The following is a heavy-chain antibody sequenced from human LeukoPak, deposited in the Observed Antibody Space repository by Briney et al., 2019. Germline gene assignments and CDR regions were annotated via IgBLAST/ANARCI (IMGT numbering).Heavy chain of an antibody. J-gene: IGHJ3*02. CDR2: ISAYNGNT. D-gene: IGHD2-21*02. Sequence: GASVKVSCKASGYTFTSYGISWVRQAPGQGLEWMGWISAYNGNTNYAQKLQGRVTMTTDTSTSTAYMELRSLRSDDTAVYYCARDPPPQFGCGGDCYSGGAFDIGGKGTMVTVSS. V-gene: IGHV1-18*01. CDR1: GYTFTSYG. CDR3: ARDPPPQFGCGGDCYSGGAFDI.